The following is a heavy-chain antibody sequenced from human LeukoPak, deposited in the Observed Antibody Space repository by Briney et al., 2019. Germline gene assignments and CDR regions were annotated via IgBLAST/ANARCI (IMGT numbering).Heavy chain of an antibody. Sequence: PGGSLRLSCAASGFTIANYWMTWVRQAPGKGLEWVGRIKSKTDGGTTDYAAPVKGRFTISRDDSKNTLYLQMNSLKTEDTAVYYCTTSGLFAYYYYYMDVWGKGTTVTVSS. CDR1: GFTIANYW. V-gene: IGHV3-15*01. CDR3: TTSGLFAYYYYYMDV. CDR2: IKSKTDGGTT. J-gene: IGHJ6*03. D-gene: IGHD3-10*02.